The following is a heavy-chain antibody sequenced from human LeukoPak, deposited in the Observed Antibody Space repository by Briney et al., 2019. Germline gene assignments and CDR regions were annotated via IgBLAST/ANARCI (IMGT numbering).Heavy chain of an antibody. CDR2: ISSSSSTI. V-gene: IGHV3-48*01. CDR1: GFTFSNAW. CDR3: ARDRYYYDSSGYSSVDY. J-gene: IGHJ4*02. Sequence: GGSLRLSCAASGFTFSNAWMRWVRQAPGKGLEWVSYISSSSSTIYYADSVKGRFTISRDNAKNSLYLQMNSLRAEDTAVYYCARDRYYYDSSGYSSVDYWGQGTLVTVSS. D-gene: IGHD3-22*01.